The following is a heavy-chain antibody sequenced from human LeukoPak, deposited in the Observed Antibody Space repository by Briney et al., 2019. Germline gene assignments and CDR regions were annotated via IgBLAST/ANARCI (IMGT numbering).Heavy chain of an antibody. V-gene: IGHV4-34*01. J-gene: IGHJ4*02. D-gene: IGHD5-24*01. Sequence: SETLSLTCAVYGGSFSGYYWSWIRQPPGKGLEWIGEINHSGSTNYNPSLKSRVTISVDTSKSQFSLKLSSVTAADTAVYYCARVLRTPHRLMATPYWGQGTLVTVSS. CDR3: ARVLRTPHRLMATPY. CDR2: INHSGST. CDR1: GGSFSGYY.